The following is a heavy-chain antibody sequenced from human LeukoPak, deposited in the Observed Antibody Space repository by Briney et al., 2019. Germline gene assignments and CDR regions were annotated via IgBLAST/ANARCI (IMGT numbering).Heavy chain of an antibody. CDR3: ARFALKTPPTD. V-gene: IGHV3-11*06. Sequence: GGSLRLSCVASGFTFSASYMTWVRQPPGKGLEWLSYISENSGDTNYADSVKGRFTVSRDNAKNSLYLQMNSLRVEDTAVYYCARFALKTPPTDWGQGTLVTVSS. CDR2: ISENSGDT. J-gene: IGHJ4*02. CDR1: GFTFSASY.